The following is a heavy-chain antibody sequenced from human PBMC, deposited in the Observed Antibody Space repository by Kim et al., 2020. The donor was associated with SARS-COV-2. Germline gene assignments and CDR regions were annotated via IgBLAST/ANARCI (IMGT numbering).Heavy chain of an antibody. J-gene: IGHJ4*02. CDR2: A. V-gene: IGHV1-69*01. D-gene: IGHD3-22*01. Sequence: ANYAQKFQGRVTITADESTSTAYMELSSLRSEDTAVYYCARDSSGYYWGYWGQGTLVTVSS. CDR3: ARDSSGYYWGY.